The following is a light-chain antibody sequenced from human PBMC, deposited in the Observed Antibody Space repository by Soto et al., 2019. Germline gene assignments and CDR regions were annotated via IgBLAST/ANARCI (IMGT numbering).Light chain of an antibody. J-gene: IGLJ2*01. Sequence: QSALTQPASVSGSPGQSITISCTGTSSDVGSYNLVSWYQQYPGKAPKLMIYEVTQRPSVVSNRFSGSKSGNTASLTISGLQAEDEADYYCCSYAGSSTLVFGGGTKLTVL. CDR3: CSYAGSSTLV. CDR1: SSDVGSYNL. V-gene: IGLV2-23*02. CDR2: EVT.